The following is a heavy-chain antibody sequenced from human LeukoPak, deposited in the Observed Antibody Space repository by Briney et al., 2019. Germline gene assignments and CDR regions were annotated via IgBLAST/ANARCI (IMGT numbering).Heavy chain of an antibody. J-gene: IGHJ4*02. D-gene: IGHD6-13*01. CDR3: ARGSAAAVSYYFDY. CDR2: MNPNSGST. CDR1: GYTFTSYD. V-gene: IGHV1-8*03. Sequence: ASVKVSCKASGYTFTSYDINWVRQATGQGLEWMGWMNPNSGSTGYAQKFQGRVTITRNTSISTAYMELSSLRSEDTAVYYCARGSAAAVSYYFDYWGQGTLVTVSS.